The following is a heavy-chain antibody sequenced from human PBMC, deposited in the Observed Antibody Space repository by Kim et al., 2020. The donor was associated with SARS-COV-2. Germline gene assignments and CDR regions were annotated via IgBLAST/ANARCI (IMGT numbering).Heavy chain of an antibody. CDR2: TYYRSKWYT. CDR3: ARDRQRAGTGVDY. Sequence: SQTLSLTCEISGDSVSSNSAAWNWIRQSPSRGLEWLGRTYYRSKWYTDYALSVKGRITINPDTSKNQFSLQLNSVTPEDTAVYYCARDRQRAGTGVDYWGQGTLVTVSS. D-gene: IGHD6-19*01. V-gene: IGHV6-1*01. J-gene: IGHJ4*02. CDR1: GDSVSSNSAA.